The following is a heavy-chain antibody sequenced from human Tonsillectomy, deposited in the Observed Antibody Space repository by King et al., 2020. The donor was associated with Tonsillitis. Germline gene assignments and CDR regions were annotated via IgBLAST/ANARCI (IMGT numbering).Heavy chain of an antibody. Sequence: VQLQESGPGLVKPSETLSLTCTVSGGSISSYYWSWIRQPPGKGLEWIGYIYYRGSTNYNPSLMSRVTISVDTSKNQLSLRLSSVTAADTAVYYCARLPSPIPNAFEVWGRGTMVTVSS. CDR2: IYYRGST. CDR3: ARLPSPIPNAFEV. CDR1: GGSISSYY. V-gene: IGHV4-59*08. J-gene: IGHJ3*01.